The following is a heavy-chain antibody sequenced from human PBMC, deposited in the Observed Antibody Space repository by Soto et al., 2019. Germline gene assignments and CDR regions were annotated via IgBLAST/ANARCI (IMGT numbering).Heavy chain of an antibody. CDR2: IYHSGST. J-gene: IGHJ3*02. V-gene: IGHV4-4*02. Sequence: PSETLSLTCAASGGSISSSNWWSWVRQPPGKGLEWIGEIYHSGSTNYNPSLKSRVTISVDKSKNQFSLKLSSVTAADTAVYYCARVSTVTRTNAFDIWGQGTMVTVSS. CDR1: GGSISSSNW. D-gene: IGHD4-17*01. CDR3: ARVSTVTRTNAFDI.